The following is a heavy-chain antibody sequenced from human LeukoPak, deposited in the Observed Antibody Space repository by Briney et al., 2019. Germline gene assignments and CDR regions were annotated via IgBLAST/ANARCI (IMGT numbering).Heavy chain of an antibody. CDR3: ANSISDSGDYVTWCFDL. Sequence: PGGSLRLSCAASGFTFSSYAMSWVRQAPGKGLEWVSAISGSGGSTYYADSVKGRFTISRDNSKNTLYLQMNSLRAEDTAVYYCANSISDSGDYVTWCFDLWGRGTLVTVSS. V-gene: IGHV3-23*01. CDR1: GFTFSSYA. J-gene: IGHJ2*01. CDR2: ISGSGGST. D-gene: IGHD4-17*01.